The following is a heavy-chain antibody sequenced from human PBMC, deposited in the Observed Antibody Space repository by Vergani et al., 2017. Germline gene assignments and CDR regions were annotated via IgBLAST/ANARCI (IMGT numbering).Heavy chain of an antibody. V-gene: IGHV4-34*01. J-gene: IGHJ6*03. CDR1: GGSFTSYH. CDR2: IDHTGRA. CDR3: ARVNTETNGRLYYYYYMDV. Sequence: QVQLQQWGAGLLKPSETLSLTCVVNGGSFTSYHWTWIRQSPGEGLEWVGDIDHTGRADYNPSLKSRLTMSVDTSRNQFSLTLNSVTATDTAIYFCARVNTETNGRLYYYYYMDVGGQGTAVTVS. D-gene: IGHD4-11*01.